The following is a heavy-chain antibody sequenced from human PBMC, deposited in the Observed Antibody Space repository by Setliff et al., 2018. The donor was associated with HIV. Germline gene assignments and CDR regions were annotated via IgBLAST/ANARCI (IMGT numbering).Heavy chain of an antibody. V-gene: IGHV1-2*02. CDR1: GYTFTGYY. J-gene: IGHJ6*03. Sequence: ASVKVSCKASGYTFTGYYMHWVRQAPGQGLEWMGWINPNSGGTNYAQKFQGRVTMTRDTSISTAYMELSRLRSDDTAVYYRATAGEMATIGYYYYYMGVWGEGTTVTVSS. CDR3: ATAGEMATIGYYYYYMGV. D-gene: IGHD3-10*01. CDR2: INPNSGGT.